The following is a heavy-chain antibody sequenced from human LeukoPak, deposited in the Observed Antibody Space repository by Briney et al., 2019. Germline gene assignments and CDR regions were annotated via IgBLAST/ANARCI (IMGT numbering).Heavy chain of an antibody. J-gene: IGHJ4*02. CDR1: GFTFSSYA. CDR3: ARDPSYYDSSGYLN. Sequence: GGSLRPSCAASGFTFSSYAMHWVRQAPGKGLEWVAVISYDGSNKYYADSVKGRFTISRDNSKNTLYLQMNSLRAEDTAVYYCARDPSYYDSSGYLNWGQGTLVTVSS. D-gene: IGHD3-22*01. V-gene: IGHV3-30-3*01. CDR2: ISYDGSNK.